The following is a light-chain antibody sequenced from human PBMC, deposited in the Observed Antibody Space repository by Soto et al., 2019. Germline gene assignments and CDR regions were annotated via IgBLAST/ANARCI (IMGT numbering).Light chain of an antibody. CDR1: SSDVGSYNR. J-gene: IGLJ1*01. CDR3: SLYTSRSTRV. CDR2: EVS. Sequence: QSALTQPPSVSGSPGQSVTISCTGTSSDVGSYNRVSWYQQPPGTAPKLMIYEVSNRPSGVPDRFSGSKSGKTASLTISGLQAEDEADYYCSLYTSRSTRVFGTGTKLTVL. V-gene: IGLV2-18*01.